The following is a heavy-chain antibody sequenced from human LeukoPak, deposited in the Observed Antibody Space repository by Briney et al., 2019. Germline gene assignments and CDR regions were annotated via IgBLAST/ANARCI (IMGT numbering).Heavy chain of an antibody. Sequence: SETLSLTCTVSGGSVSSGRYFWSWIRQPPGKGLEWIGYIYYSGSTNYNPSLQSRVTVSLHTSKNQFSLNLSSVTAADTAVYYCASEYDSYFDVRGRGTLVTVSS. CDR2: IYYSGST. D-gene: IGHD3-3*01. V-gene: IGHV4-61*01. CDR1: GGSVSSGRYF. CDR3: ASEYDSYFDV. J-gene: IGHJ2*01.